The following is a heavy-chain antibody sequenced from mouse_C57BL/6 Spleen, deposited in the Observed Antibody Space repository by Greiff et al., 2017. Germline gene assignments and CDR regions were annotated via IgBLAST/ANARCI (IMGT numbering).Heavy chain of an antibody. CDR2: INPYHGGT. V-gene: IGHV1-19*01. D-gene: IGHD1-1*01. Sequence: EVQLQQSGPVLVKPGASVKMSCKASGYTFPDYYMNWVKQSHGKSLEWIGVINPYHGGTSYNPKFIGKATSTVDKSSSTAYMELNSLTSEDSAVYYCARNYYYGSSPHYFDYWGQGTTLTVSS. J-gene: IGHJ2*01. CDR3: ARNYYYGSSPHYFDY. CDR1: GYTFPDYY.